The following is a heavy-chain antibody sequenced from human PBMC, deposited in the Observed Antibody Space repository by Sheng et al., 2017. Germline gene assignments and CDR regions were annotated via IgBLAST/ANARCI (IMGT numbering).Heavy chain of an antibody. V-gene: IGHV3-21*01. CDR3: ARGGEGDCRRISCLPDY. CDR1: GFTLRTYG. Sequence: EERLVESGGGLVKPGGSLRLSCAASGFTLRTYGMNWVRQAPGKGLEWVSSITSSSAYIHYADSVKGRFIISRDNAKNSLYLQMNSLRTEDTAVYFCARGGEGDCRRISCLPDYWGQGTLVTVSS. CDR2: ITSSSAYI. D-gene: IGHD2-2*01. J-gene: IGHJ4*02.